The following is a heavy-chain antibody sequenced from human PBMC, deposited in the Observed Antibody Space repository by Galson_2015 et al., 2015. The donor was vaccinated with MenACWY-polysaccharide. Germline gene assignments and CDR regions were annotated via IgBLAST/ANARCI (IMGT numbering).Heavy chain of an antibody. D-gene: IGHD2-2*01. Sequence: SLRLSCAASGFTFSSYSMNWVRQAPGKGREWVSYLSSSSTIYYADSVKGRFTISRDNAKNSLFLQMNSLRAEDTAVYDCARLHCSSTSCYPTDYYYYGMEVWGQGTTVTVSS. V-gene: IGHV3-48*01. CDR3: ARLHCSSTSCYPTDYYYYGMEV. CDR2: LSSSSTI. CDR1: GFTFSSYS. J-gene: IGHJ6*02.